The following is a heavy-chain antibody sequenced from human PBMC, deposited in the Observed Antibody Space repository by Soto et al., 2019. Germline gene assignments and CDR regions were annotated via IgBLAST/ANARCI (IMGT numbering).Heavy chain of an antibody. V-gene: IGHV1-24*01. CDR3: ATVPSSSGAFDI. CDR2: FDPEDGET. CDR1: GYTLTELA. J-gene: IGHJ3*02. Sequence: ASVEVSCKVSGYTLTELAMHWVRQAPGKGLEWMGGFDPEDGETIYAQKFQGRVTMTEDTSTDTAYMELSSLRSEDTAVYYCATVPSSSGAFDIWGQGTMVTVSS. D-gene: IGHD6-6*01.